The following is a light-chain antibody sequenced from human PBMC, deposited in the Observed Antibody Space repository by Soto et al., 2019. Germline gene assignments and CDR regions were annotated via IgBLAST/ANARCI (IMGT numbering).Light chain of an antibody. CDR1: SSDVGGYNY. Sequence: QSVLTQPASVSGSPGQSITISCTGTSSDVGGYNYVSWYQQHPGKAPKQMIYEVSNRPSGVSNRFSGSKSGNTASLTISGLQAEDEADYFCSSYGSTSTRYVFGTGTKLTVL. V-gene: IGLV2-14*01. CDR2: EVS. J-gene: IGLJ1*01. CDR3: SSYGSTSTRYV.